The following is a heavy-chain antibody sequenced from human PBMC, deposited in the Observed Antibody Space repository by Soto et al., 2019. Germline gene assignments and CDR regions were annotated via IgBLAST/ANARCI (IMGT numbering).Heavy chain of an antibody. CDR1: GYTFTNYA. J-gene: IGHJ4*02. D-gene: IGHD5-12*01. Sequence: QVQLVQSGAEEKKPGASVKVSCKASGYTFTNYATHWVRQAPGQRLEWMGWINAGNGNTKYSQKFQGRVTITRDTSASTAYLELSSRRSEDTAVYYCARVSGYDLPDYWGKGTLVTVSS. V-gene: IGHV1-3*05. CDR3: ARVSGYDLPDY. CDR2: INAGNGNT.